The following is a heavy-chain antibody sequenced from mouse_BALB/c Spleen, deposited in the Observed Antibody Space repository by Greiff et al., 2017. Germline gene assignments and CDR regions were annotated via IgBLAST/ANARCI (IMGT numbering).Heavy chain of an antibody. D-gene: IGHD2-4*01. CDR3: TRRGITTSFYAMDY. Sequence: QVQLQQPGAELVRPGASVKLSCKASGYTFTSYWINWVKQRPGQGLEWIGNIYPSDSYTNYNQKFKDKATLTVDKSSSTAYMQLSSPTSEDSAVYYCTRRGITTSFYAMDYWGQGTSVTVSS. CDR1: GYTFTSYW. CDR2: IYPSDSYT. V-gene: IGHV1-69*02. J-gene: IGHJ4*01.